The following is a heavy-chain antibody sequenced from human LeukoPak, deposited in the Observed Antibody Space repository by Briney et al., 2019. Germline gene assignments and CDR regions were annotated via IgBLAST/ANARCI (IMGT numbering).Heavy chain of an antibody. V-gene: IGHV3-23*01. J-gene: IGHJ4*02. D-gene: IGHD4-17*01. Sequence: GGSLRLSCAASGFTFSSYAMSWVRQAPGKGLEWVSAISGSGGSTYYADSVKGRFTISRDNSKDTLYLQMNSLRAEDTAVYYCATRKPGYGDSDYWGQGTLVTVSS. CDR2: ISGSGGST. CDR3: ATRKPGYGDSDY. CDR1: GFTFSSYA.